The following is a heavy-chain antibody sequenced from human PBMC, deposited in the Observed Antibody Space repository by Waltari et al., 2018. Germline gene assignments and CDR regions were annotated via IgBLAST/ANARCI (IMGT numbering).Heavy chain of an antibody. CDR1: GLTFSNYA. V-gene: IGHV3-23*01. Sequence: EVQLLESGGDLVQPGGSLRLSCAASGLTFSNYAINWVRLAPGPGREWVSAITVGDDTYYADSVKGRFTISRDTSKDTVYLHMNGLRAEDTAVYYCATPFYNWDDPLHSWGPGTLVTVSS. CDR3: ATPFYNWDDPLHS. J-gene: IGHJ4*02. D-gene: IGHD1-20*01. CDR2: ITVGDDT.